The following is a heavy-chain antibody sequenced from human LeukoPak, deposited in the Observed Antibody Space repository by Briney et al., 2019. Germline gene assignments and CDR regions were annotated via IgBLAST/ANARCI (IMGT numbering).Heavy chain of an antibody. Sequence: ASVKVSCKASGYTFTGYYMHWVRQAPGQGLEWMGWINPNSGGTNYAQKLQGRVTMTTDTSTSTAYMELRSLRSDDTAVYYCAISGYDFFGPRGGYYFDYWGQGTLVTVSS. CDR1: GYTFTGYY. CDR3: AISGYDFFGPRGGYYFDY. V-gene: IGHV1-2*02. CDR2: INPNSGGT. D-gene: IGHD5-12*01. J-gene: IGHJ4*02.